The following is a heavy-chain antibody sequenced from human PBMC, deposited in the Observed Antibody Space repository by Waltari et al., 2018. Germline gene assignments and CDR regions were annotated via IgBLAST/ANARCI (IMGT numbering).Heavy chain of an antibody. Sequence: QLQLQDSGAGLVKPSQTLSLTSAVPVGSICRGGSSCSWIRQPPGKGLEWIGYTYHSGSTYYNPSLKSRVTISVDRSKNQFSLKLSSVTAADTAVYYCARAAAGRLGYWGQGTLVTVSS. CDR1: VGSICRGGSS. CDR2: TYHSGST. D-gene: IGHD6-13*01. J-gene: IGHJ4*02. V-gene: IGHV4-30-2*01. CDR3: ARAAAGRLGY.